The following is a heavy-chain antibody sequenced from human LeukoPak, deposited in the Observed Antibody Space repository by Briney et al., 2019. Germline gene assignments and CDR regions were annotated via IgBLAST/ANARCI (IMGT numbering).Heavy chain of an antibody. J-gene: IGHJ4*02. Sequence: GSLRLSCAASGFTFSSYGMHWVRQAPGKGLEWVAVIWYDGSNKYYADSVKGRFTISRDNSKNTLYLQMNSLRAENTAVYYCARDQGGSGSSFDYWGQGTLVTVSS. V-gene: IGHV3-33*01. D-gene: IGHD3-10*01. CDR2: IWYDGSNK. CDR1: GFTFSSYG. CDR3: ARDQGGSGSSFDY.